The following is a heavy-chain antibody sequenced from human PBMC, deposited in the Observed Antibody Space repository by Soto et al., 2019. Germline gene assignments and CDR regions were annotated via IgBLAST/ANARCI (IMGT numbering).Heavy chain of an antibody. CDR1: GGTFSSYT. J-gene: IGHJ5*02. Sequence: QVQLVRSGAEVKKPGSSVKVSCKASGGTFSSYTISWVRQAPGQGLEWMGRIIPILGIANYAQKFQGRVTITADKSTSTAYMELSSLRSEDTAVYYCAREWSYYDILTGYYLNWFDPWGQGTLVTVSS. D-gene: IGHD3-9*01. V-gene: IGHV1-69*08. CDR3: AREWSYYDILTGYYLNWFDP. CDR2: IIPILGIA.